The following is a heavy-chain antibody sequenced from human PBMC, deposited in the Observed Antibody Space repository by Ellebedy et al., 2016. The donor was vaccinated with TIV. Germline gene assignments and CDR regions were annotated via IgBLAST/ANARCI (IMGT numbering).Heavy chain of an antibody. D-gene: IGHD3-10*01. CDR3: ARDPYGSGKD. Sequence: SETLSLTXTVSGGSVSSGSYYWSWIRQPPGKGLEWIGYIYYSGSTNYNPSLKSRVTISVDTSKNQFSLKLSSVTAADTAVYYCARDPYGSGKDWGQGTLVTVSS. CDR2: IYYSGST. V-gene: IGHV4-61*01. CDR1: GGSVSSGSYY. J-gene: IGHJ4*02.